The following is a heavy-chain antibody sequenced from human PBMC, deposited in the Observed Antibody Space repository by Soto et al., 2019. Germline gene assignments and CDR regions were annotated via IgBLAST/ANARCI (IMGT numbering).Heavy chain of an antibody. V-gene: IGHV4-34*01. D-gene: IGHD2-15*01. Sequence: SETLSLTCTVSGDSISNYYWSWIRQPPGKGLEWIGEMSHSGGTHFNPSLKSRVTISVDTSRNQFSLKMSSVTAADTAVYYCARGIVVVVAATAGTFYIWGQGTMVTVSS. CDR3: ARGIVVVVAATAGTFYI. CDR2: MSHSGGT. J-gene: IGHJ3*02. CDR1: GDSISNYY.